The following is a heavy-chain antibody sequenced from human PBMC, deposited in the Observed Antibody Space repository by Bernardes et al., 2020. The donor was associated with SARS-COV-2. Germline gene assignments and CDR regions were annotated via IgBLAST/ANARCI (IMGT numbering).Heavy chain of an antibody. Sequence: GGSLRLSCAASGFTFTKYDMSWVRQAPGKGLEWVSVISGSGNTTYYADSVKGRFTISRDNSKNTLFLQMDSLRAEDTAVYYCAKDDDRPLFGAPGFDAWSQGTLVTVSS. J-gene: IGHJ5*02. D-gene: IGHD3-3*01. CDR2: ISGSGNTT. V-gene: IGHV3-23*01. CDR3: AKDDDRPLFGAPGFDA. CDR1: GFTFTKYD.